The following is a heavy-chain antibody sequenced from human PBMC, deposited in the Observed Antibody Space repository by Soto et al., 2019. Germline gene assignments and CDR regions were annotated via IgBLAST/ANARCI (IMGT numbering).Heavy chain of an antibody. CDR2: FTGSDSST. J-gene: IGHJ6*02. Sequence: EVQLLESGGGLVQPGGSLRLSCAASGFTVSSYAMRWVRQAPGKGLEWVSTFTGSDSSTYYADSVKGRFTISRDNSKNTLYLQMTGLTAEDAAVYYCANAVAEVHYCYGMDVWGQGTTVTVSS. CDR3: ANAVAEVHYCYGMDV. D-gene: IGHD6-19*01. CDR1: GFTVSSYA. V-gene: IGHV3-23*01.